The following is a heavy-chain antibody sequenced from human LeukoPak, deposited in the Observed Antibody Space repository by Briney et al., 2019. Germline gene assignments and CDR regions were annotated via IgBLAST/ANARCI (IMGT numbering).Heavy chain of an antibody. CDR2: IISSGSTI. D-gene: IGHD6-19*01. V-gene: IGHV3-11*01. CDR1: GFTFSDYY. Sequence: GGSLRLSCAASGFTFSDYYMSWIRQAPGKGLEWVSYIISSGSTIYYADSVKGRFTISRDNAQNSLYLQMNSLRAEDTAVYYCAREENSSGWYFDYWGQGTLVTVSS. CDR3: AREENSSGWYFDY. J-gene: IGHJ4*02.